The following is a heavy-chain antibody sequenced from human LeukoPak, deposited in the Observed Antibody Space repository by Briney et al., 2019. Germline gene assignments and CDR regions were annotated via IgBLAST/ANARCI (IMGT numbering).Heavy chain of an antibody. D-gene: IGHD2-2*01. V-gene: IGHV4-34*01. CDR2: INHSGST. Sequence: SETLSLTCAVYGGSFSGYYWIWIRQPPGRGLEWIGEINHSGSTNYNPSLKSRVTISVDTSKNQFSLTLSSVTAADTAVYYCASDCSSTSCPNWFDPWGQGTLVTVSS. CDR1: GGSFSGYY. J-gene: IGHJ5*02. CDR3: ASDCSSTSCPNWFDP.